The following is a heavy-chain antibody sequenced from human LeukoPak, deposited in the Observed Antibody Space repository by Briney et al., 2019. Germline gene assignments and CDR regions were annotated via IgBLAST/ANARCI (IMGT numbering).Heavy chain of an antibody. CDR3: ARGGYSGYEGHDAFDI. CDR2: INPNSGGT. D-gene: IGHD5-12*01. J-gene: IGHJ3*02. CDR1: GYTFTSYG. Sequence: ASVKVSCKASGYTFTSYGISWVRQAPGQGLEWMGWINPNSGGTNYAQKFQGRVTMTRDTSISTAYMELSRLRSDDTAVYYCARGGYSGYEGHDAFDIWGQGTMVTVSS. V-gene: IGHV1-2*02.